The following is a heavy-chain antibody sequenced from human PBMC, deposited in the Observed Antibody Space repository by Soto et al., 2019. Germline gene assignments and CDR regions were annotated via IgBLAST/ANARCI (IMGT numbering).Heavy chain of an antibody. V-gene: IGHV1-2*02. CDR2: INPNSGGT. J-gene: IGHJ5*02. Sequence: XSVKVSCKASGYTFTGYYMHWVRQAPGQGLEWMGWINPNSGGTNYAQKFQGRVTMTRDTSISTAYMELSRLRSDDTAVYYCARDNKPDYGDYWFDPWGQGTLVTVSS. CDR1: GYTFTGYY. CDR3: ARDNKPDYGDYWFDP. D-gene: IGHD4-17*01.